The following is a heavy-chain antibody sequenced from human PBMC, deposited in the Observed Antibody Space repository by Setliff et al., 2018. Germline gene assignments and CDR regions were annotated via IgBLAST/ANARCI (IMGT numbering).Heavy chain of an antibody. CDR1: GGSISSGNYY. J-gene: IGHJ6*03. CDR3: AREVYCNGGSCSLIQKNARPDYNMDV. D-gene: IGHD2-15*01. V-gene: IGHV4-39*02. Sequence: SETLSLTCRVSGGSISSGNYYWGLIRQPPGKGLEWVATIYYSGSTYSNPSLKSRLIISVDAPDNQFSVKLSSVTAADTAVYFCAREVYCNGGSCSLIQKNARPDYNMDVWGKGTTVTVSS. CDR2: IYYSGST.